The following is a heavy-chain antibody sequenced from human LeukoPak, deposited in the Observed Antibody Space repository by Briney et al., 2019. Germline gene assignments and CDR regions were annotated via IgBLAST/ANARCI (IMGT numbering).Heavy chain of an antibody. V-gene: IGHV1-46*01. Sequence: GASVKVSCKASGYTFTSYFLHWVRQAPGQGLEWMGITNPSRGNTNYAQKFQGRVTMTRDTSTSTVYMELSSLTSEDTAVYYCASWEITMVRGVIIVTDAFDIWGQGTMVTVSS. J-gene: IGHJ3*02. D-gene: IGHD3-10*01. CDR3: ASWEITMVRGVIIVTDAFDI. CDR1: GYTFTSYF. CDR2: TNPSRGNT.